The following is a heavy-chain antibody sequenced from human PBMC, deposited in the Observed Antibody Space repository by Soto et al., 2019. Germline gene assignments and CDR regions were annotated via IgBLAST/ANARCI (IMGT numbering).Heavy chain of an antibody. CDR1: GDSISSGGYS. CDR3: AGWGTYYHGMDA. D-gene: IGHD3-16*01. CDR2: IYHSGST. Sequence: QLQLQESSSGLVKPSQTLSLTCAVSGDSISSGGYSWSWIRQPPGKGLEWIGYIYHSGSTYYNPSLKSRVTISVDRSKNQFSLKLSSVTAADTAVYYCAGWGTYYHGMDAWGQGTTVTVSS. V-gene: IGHV4-30-2*01. J-gene: IGHJ6*02.